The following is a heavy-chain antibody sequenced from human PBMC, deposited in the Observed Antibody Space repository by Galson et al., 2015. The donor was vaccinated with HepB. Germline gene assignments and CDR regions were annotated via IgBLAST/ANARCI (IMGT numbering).Heavy chain of an antibody. Sequence: SLRLSCAASGFTLSTYNMNWVRQAPGKGLEWVSYISSGGDSIYYAESVKGRFTLSRDSAKSSLFLQMNSLRAEDTAVYYCTRDHTWSSDYWGQGTLVTVSS. V-gene: IGHV3-48*01. CDR2: ISSGGDSI. CDR3: TRDHTWSSDY. J-gene: IGHJ4*02. CDR1: GFTLSTYN. D-gene: IGHD2-8*02.